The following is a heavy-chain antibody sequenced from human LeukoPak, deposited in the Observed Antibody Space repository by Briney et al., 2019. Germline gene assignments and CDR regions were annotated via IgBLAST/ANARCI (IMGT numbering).Heavy chain of an antibody. CDR1: GGSISSGDYY. J-gene: IGHJ4*02. CDR2: IYYSGST. Sequence: PSETLSLTCTVSGGSISSGDYYWSWIRQPPGKGLEWIGYIYYSGSTYYNPSLKSRVTISADTSKNQFSLKLSSVTAADTAVYYCARTDIVVVRGFDYWGQGTLVTVSS. CDR3: ARTDIVVVRGFDY. V-gene: IGHV4-30-4*08. D-gene: IGHD2-2*01.